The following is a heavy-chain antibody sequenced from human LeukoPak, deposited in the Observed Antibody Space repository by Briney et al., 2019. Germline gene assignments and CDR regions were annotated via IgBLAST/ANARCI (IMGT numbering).Heavy chain of an antibody. Sequence: PSETLSLTCTVSGGSISSYYWSWIRQPARKGLEWIGRIYTSGSTNYNPSLKSRVTMSVDTSKNQFSLKLSSVTAADTAVYYCAREIAVAGRGNWFDPWGQGTLVNVSS. D-gene: IGHD6-19*01. CDR2: IYTSGST. CDR1: GGSISSYY. J-gene: IGHJ5*02. V-gene: IGHV4-4*07. CDR3: AREIAVAGRGNWFDP.